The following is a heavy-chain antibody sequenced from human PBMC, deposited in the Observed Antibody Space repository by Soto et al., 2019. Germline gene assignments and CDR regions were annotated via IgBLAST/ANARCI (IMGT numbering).Heavy chain of an antibody. D-gene: IGHD5-12*01. V-gene: IGHV4-34*01. CDR2: INHSGST. CDR1: GGSFSGYY. J-gene: IGHJ4*02. Sequence: SETLSLTCAVYGGSFSGYYWSWIRQPPGKGLEWIGEINHSGSTNYNPSLKSRVTISVDTSKNQFSLKLSSVTAADTAVYYCASILGGYDPAPFDYWGQGTLVTVSS. CDR3: ASILGGYDPAPFDY.